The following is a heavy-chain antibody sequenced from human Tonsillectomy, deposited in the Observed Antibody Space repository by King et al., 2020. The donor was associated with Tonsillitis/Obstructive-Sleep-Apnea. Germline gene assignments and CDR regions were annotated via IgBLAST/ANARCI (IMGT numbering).Heavy chain of an antibody. V-gene: IGHV3-33*01. Sequence: VQLVESGGGVVQPGRSLRLSCAASGFTFSDYGMHWFRQAPGKGLEWVALIWFDGSTQYYADSVKGRFTISRDNSMDTLFLRLNSLRAEDTALYYCARVSLPGYCGTASCFGSDYWGQGTLVTVSS. J-gene: IGHJ4*02. D-gene: IGHD2-2*01. CDR1: GFTFSDYG. CDR3: ARVSLPGYCGTASCFGSDY. CDR2: IWFDGSTQ.